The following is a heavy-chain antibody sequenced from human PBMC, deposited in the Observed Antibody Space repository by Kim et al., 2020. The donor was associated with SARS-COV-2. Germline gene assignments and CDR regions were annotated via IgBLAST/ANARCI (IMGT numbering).Heavy chain of an antibody. Sequence: EVSLRLSCSASGFTFSSYAMHWVRQAPGKGLEYVSAISSNGGSTYYADSVKGRFTISRDNSKNTLYLQMSSLRAEDTAVYYCVKASRGYYGSGSFLPHSPYFDYWGQGTLVTVSS. CDR3: VKASRGYYGSGSFLPHSPYFDY. V-gene: IGHV3-64D*06. J-gene: IGHJ4*02. CDR1: GFTFSSYA. D-gene: IGHD3-10*01. CDR2: ISSNGGST.